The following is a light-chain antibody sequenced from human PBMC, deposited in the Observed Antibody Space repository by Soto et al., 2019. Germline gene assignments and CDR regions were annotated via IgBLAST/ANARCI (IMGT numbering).Light chain of an antibody. CDR2: LDSDGSH. CDR3: QIWGTGIHVV. CDR1: SGHSSYA. J-gene: IGLJ2*01. V-gene: IGLV4-69*01. Sequence: QLVLTQSPSASASLGASVKLTCTLSSGHSSYAIAWHQQQPEKGPRYLMKLDSDGSHTKGDAIPDRFSGSSSGAERYLTISSLQSEDEADYYCQIWGTGIHVVFGGGTKVTVL.